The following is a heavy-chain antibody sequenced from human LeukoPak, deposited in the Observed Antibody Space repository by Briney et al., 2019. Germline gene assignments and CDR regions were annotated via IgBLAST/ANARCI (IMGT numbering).Heavy chain of an antibody. D-gene: IGHD3-22*01. J-gene: IGHJ4*02. CDR1: GFTFSSYA. CDR2: ISYSGGST. CDR3: AKETYYYDSSGYYYYFDY. V-gene: IGHV3-23*01. Sequence: PGGSLRLSCAASGFTFSSYAMSWVRQAPGKGLEWASAISYSGGSTYYADSVKGRFTISRDSSKNTLYLQMNSLRAEDTGVYYCAKETYYYDSSGYYYYFDYWGQGTLVTVSS.